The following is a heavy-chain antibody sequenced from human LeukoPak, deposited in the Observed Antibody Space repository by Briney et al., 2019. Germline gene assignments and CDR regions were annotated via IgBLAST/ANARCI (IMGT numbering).Heavy chain of an antibody. CDR3: AGTGDSSGYSWYFDL. CDR2: IYPGDSDT. D-gene: IGHD3-22*01. V-gene: IGHV5-51*01. CDR1: GYSFTSYW. J-gene: IGHJ2*01. Sequence: GESLKISCKGSGYSFTSYWIGWVRQMPGKGLEWMGIIYPGDSDTRYSPSFQGQVTISADKSISTAYLQWSSLKASDTAMYYCAGTGDSSGYSWYFDLWGRGTLVTVSS.